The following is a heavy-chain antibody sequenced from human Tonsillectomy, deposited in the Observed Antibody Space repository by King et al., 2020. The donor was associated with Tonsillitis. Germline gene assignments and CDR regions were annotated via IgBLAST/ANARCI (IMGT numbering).Heavy chain of an antibody. Sequence: VQLVESGGGLVQPGGSLRLSCAASGFTFSSYWMSWVRQAPGKGLEWVANIKEDGSGKHYVDSVKGRITISRDNAKNSLFLQMNSLRAEDTAVYYCARGGVYYDSSGYACAFDIWGQGTMVTVSS. CDR1: GFTFSSYW. CDR2: IKEDGSGK. D-gene: IGHD3-22*01. V-gene: IGHV3-7*04. J-gene: IGHJ3*02. CDR3: ARGGVYYDSSGYACAFDI.